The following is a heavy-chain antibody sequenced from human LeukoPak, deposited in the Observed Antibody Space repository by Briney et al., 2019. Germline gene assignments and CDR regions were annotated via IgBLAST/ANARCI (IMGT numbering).Heavy chain of an antibody. CDR3: VKDISGFYFGADY. CDR2: IRWNSGNI. V-gene: IGHV3-9*01. CDR1: GSTFADYA. J-gene: IGHJ4*02. Sequence: PGRSLRPSCAASGSTFADYAMHSVRQPPGKGLEWVSGIRWNSGNIGYADSVKGRFTISRDNAKRSLYLQMDSLRVEDTALYYCVKDISGFYFGADYWGQGTLVTVSS. D-gene: IGHD3-22*01.